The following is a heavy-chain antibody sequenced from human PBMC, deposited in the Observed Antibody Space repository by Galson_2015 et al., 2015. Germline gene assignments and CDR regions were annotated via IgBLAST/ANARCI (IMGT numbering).Heavy chain of an antibody. CDR1: GFSLSTSGMC. CDR3: AQITASMTWDY. Sequence: PALVKPTQTFTPTCTFSGFSLSTSGMCVSWIRQPPGKALGWLALIDWDDDKYYSTSLKTRLAISKDTSKNQVVLTMTNMEPVDTSTYYCAQITASMTWDYWGQGTLVTVSS. CDR2: IDWDDDK. V-gene: IGHV2-70*01. J-gene: IGHJ4*02. D-gene: IGHD2/OR15-2a*01.